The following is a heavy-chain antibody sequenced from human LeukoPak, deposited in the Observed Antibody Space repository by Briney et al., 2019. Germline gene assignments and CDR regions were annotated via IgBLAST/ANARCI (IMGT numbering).Heavy chain of an antibody. Sequence: GSLRLSCAASGLTFSSYDMHWVRQATGKGLEWVSAIGTAGDTYYPGSVKGRFTISRENAKNSLYLQMNSLRAEDTAVYYCARAGGVLRFLEWSTGAPYYYGMDVWGQGTTVTVSS. CDR2: IGTAGDT. CDR1: GLTFSSYD. J-gene: IGHJ6*02. V-gene: IGHV3-13*01. D-gene: IGHD3-3*01. CDR3: ARAGGVLRFLEWSTGAPYYYGMDV.